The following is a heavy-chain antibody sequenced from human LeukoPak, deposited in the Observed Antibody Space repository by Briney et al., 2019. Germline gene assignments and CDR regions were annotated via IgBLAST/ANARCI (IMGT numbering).Heavy chain of an antibody. CDR1: GFTLSSYW. CDR2: ISGSGGST. V-gene: IGHV3-23*01. J-gene: IGHJ4*02. Sequence: PGGALRLSCAASGFTLSSYWMSWVRHAPGKGLEGFSAISGSGGSTYYADSVKGRFTISRDNSKNTLYLQMNSLRAEDTAVYYCAKSVAGTEWGDYWGQGTLVTVSS. D-gene: IGHD6-19*01. CDR3: AKSVAGTEWGDY.